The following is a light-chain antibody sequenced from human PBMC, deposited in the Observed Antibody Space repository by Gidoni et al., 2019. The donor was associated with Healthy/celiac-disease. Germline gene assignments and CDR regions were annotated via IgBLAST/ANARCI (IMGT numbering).Light chain of an antibody. Sequence: QSALPQPASVSGSPGQSITISCTGTSSDVGGYNYVAWYQQHPGKAPKLMNYEVSNRPSGVSNRFSGSKSGNTASLTISGLQAEDEADYYCSSYTSSSTLVFGTGTKVTVL. CDR2: EVS. CDR1: SSDVGGYNY. CDR3: SSYTSSSTLV. V-gene: IGLV2-14*01. J-gene: IGLJ1*01.